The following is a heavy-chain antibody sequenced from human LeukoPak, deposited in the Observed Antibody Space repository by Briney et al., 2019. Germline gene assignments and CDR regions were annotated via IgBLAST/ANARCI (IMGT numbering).Heavy chain of an antibody. D-gene: IGHD3-3*01. CDR2: IRYDGINK. V-gene: IGHV3-30*02. Sequence: GGSLRLSCAASGFTFTSYGMHWVRQAPGKGLEWVAFIRYDGINKYYADSVKGRFTISRDNSKNTLYLQMNSLRVEDTAVYYCAKDVRVLELLVSPIFDYWGQGTLVTVSS. CDR3: AKDVRVLELLVSPIFDY. CDR1: GFTFTSYG. J-gene: IGHJ4*02.